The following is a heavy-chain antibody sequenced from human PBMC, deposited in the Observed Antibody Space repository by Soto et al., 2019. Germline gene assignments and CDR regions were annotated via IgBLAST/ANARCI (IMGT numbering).Heavy chain of an antibody. Sequence: GGSLRLSCAASGFTFSSYAMSWVRQAPGKGLEWVSAISGSGGSTYYADSVKGRFTISRDNSKNTLYLQMNSLRAEDTAVYYCAKTPYYDSSGYYYNRYFDYWGQGTLVTVSS. CDR2: ISGSGGST. V-gene: IGHV3-23*01. CDR3: AKTPYYDSSGYYYNRYFDY. J-gene: IGHJ4*02. CDR1: GFTFSSYA. D-gene: IGHD3-22*01.